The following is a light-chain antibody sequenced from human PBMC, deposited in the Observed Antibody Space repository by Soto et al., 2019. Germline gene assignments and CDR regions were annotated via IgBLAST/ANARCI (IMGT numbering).Light chain of an antibody. CDR3: QHFDSSSLT. Sequence: IVLTQSPGTLSLSPGERATLSCRTSQSVSSGFLVWYQQKPGQAPRLLIYAASNRATGIPDRFSGGGSGTDFTLTMSRVEPEDFAVYYCQHFDSSSLTFGGGTKVEIK. CDR1: QSVSSGF. V-gene: IGKV3-20*01. CDR2: AAS. J-gene: IGKJ4*01.